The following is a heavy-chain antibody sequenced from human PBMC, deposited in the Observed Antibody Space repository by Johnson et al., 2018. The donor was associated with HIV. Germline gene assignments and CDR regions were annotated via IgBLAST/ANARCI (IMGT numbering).Heavy chain of an antibody. J-gene: IGHJ3*02. CDR2: INWNGGST. V-gene: IGHV3-20*04. D-gene: IGHD5-12*01. Sequence: VQLVESGGGLVKPGGSLRLSCAASGFTFDDYGMSWVRQAPGKGLEWVSGINWNGGSTGYADSVKGRFTISRDNAKNSLYLQMNSLRAEDTALYYCARRDGFDYGNAFDIWGQGTMVTVSS. CDR3: ARRDGFDYGNAFDI. CDR1: GFTFDDYG.